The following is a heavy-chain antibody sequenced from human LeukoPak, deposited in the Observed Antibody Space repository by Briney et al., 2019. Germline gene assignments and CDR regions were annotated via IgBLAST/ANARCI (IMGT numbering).Heavy chain of an antibody. V-gene: IGHV3-23*01. CDR3: ARDIRNYYDSGAYGWFDP. D-gene: IGHD3-10*01. Sequence: GGSLRLSCAASGFTFSNYWTGWVRQAPGKWLEWVSSISGSGGNVYYAGSVRGRFTISRDNSKNTVYLQMNSLRAEDTATYYCARDIRNYYDSGAYGWFDPWGQGTLVPVSS. CDR2: ISGSGGNV. J-gene: IGHJ5*02. CDR1: GFTFSNYW.